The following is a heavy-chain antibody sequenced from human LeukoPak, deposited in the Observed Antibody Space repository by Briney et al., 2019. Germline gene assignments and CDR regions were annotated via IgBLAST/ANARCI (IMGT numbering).Heavy chain of an antibody. CDR3: ARDGSPYYYYMDV. CDR1: GFTFSSYA. CDR2: ISYDGSNK. D-gene: IGHD3-10*01. Sequence: GGSLRLSCVASGFTFSSYAMHWVRQAPGKGLEWVAVISYDGSNKYYADSVKGRFTISRDNSKNTLYLQMNSLRAEDTAVYYCARDGSPYYYYMDVWGKGTTVTVSS. V-gene: IGHV3-30*04. J-gene: IGHJ6*03.